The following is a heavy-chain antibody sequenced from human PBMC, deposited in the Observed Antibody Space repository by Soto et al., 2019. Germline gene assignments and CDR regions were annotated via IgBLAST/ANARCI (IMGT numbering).Heavy chain of an antibody. D-gene: IGHD5-12*01. J-gene: IGHJ4*02. CDR2: ISSSSSYI. CDR1: GFTFSSYS. CDR3: ARVGMATIIGY. Sequence: EVQLVESGGGLVKPGGSLRLSCAASGFTFSSYSMNWVRQAPGKGLEWVSSISSSSSYIYYADSVKGRFTISRDNAKNSLSLQMNSPRAEDTAVYYCARVGMATIIGYWGQGTLVTVSS. V-gene: IGHV3-21*01.